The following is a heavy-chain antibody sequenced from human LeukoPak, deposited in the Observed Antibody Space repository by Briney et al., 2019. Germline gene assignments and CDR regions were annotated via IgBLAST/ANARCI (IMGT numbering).Heavy chain of an antibody. D-gene: IGHD3-10*01. CDR2: INPNSGGT. Sequence: ASVKVSCKASGYTFTGYYMHWVRQAPGQGLEWMGWINPNSGGTNYAQKFQGRVTMTRDTSISTAYMELSRLRSDDTAVYYCARFTMVRVPSFDYWGQGTLVTVSS. CDR3: ARFTMVRVPSFDY. J-gene: IGHJ4*02. V-gene: IGHV1-2*02. CDR1: GYTFTGYY.